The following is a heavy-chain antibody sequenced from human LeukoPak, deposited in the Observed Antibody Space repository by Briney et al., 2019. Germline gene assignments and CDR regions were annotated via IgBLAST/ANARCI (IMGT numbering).Heavy chain of an antibody. J-gene: IGHJ3*02. CDR2: ISGSDSST. V-gene: IGHV3-23*01. Sequence: GGSLRLSCAGSGFTFSYYAMSRVRQAPGKGLEWVSAISGSDSSTYYADSVKGRFTISRDNSKNTLYLQMNSLRAEDTAVYYCALQLSGAFDIWGQGTMVTVSS. D-gene: IGHD5-24*01. CDR3: ALQLSGAFDI. CDR1: GFTFSYYA.